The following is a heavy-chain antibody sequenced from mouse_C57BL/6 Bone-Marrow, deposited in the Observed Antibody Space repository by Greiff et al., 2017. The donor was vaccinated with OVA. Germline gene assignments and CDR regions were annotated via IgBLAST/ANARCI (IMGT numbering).Heavy chain of an antibody. J-gene: IGHJ2*01. Sequence: EVQVVESGGGLVQPGGSLKLSCAASGFTFSDYYMYWVRQTPEKRLEWVAYISNGGGSTYYPDTVKGRFTISRDNAKNTLYLQMSRLKSEDTAMYYCARRAFHYYGSSYGGYYFDYWGQGTTLTVSS. CDR2: ISNGGGST. CDR3: ARRAFHYYGSSYGGYYFDY. CDR1: GFTFSDYY. D-gene: IGHD1-1*01. V-gene: IGHV5-12*01.